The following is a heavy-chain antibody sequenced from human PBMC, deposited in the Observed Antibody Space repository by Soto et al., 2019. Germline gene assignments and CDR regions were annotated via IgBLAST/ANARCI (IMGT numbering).Heavy chain of an antibody. CDR1: GGSISSSNW. D-gene: IGHD2-8*01. Sequence: QVQLQESGPGLVKPSGTLSLTCGVSGGSISSSNWWSWVRQPPGKGLEWIGEIHHSGISKYNPSLQSRLTISLDKSKNNFSLHLTAVNAADTAVYYCARACLNGICYTQGLDLWGQGTLVLVSS. J-gene: IGHJ4*02. CDR2: IHHSGIS. V-gene: IGHV4-4*02. CDR3: ARACLNGICYTQGLDL.